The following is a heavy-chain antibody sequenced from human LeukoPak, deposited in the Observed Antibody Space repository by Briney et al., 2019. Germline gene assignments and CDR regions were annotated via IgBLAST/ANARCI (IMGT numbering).Heavy chain of an antibody. Sequence: PGRSLRLSCAASGFTFSYYTMHWVRQAPGKGLEWWAVISYDGSNEYYADSVKGRFTISRDNSKNTLYLQMNSLRVEDTAVYYCARVLNYYDSSGYYFSYWGQGTLVTVSS. CDR3: ARVLNYYDSSGYYFSY. CDR1: GFTFSYYT. V-gene: IGHV3-30-3*01. J-gene: IGHJ4*02. CDR2: ISYDGSNE. D-gene: IGHD3-22*01.